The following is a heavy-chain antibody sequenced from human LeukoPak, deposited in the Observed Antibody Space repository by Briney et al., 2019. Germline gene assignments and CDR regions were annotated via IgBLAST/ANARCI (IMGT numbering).Heavy chain of an antibody. J-gene: IGHJ6*02. V-gene: IGHV1-18*01. D-gene: IGHD6-13*01. Sequence: GASVKVSCKASGNTFTNYGFSWVRQAPGQGPEWMGWISAYNGNTNYTQKLQGRITMTTDAPTSTAYMELRSLRSDDTAVYYCARGAREQQPDYYYGLDVWGQGTTVTVSS. CDR3: ARGAREQQPDYYYGLDV. CDR1: GNTFTNYG. CDR2: ISAYNGNT.